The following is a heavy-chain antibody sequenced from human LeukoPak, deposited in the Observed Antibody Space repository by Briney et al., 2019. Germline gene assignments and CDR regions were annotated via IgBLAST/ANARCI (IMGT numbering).Heavy chain of an antibody. CDR1: GFTFSSYA. Sequence: PGGSLRLSCAASGFTFSSYAMHWVRQAPGKGLEWVAVISYDGSNKYYADSVKGRFTISRDNSKNTLYLQMNSLRAEDTAVYYCARDGGPAYCGGDCYSSFDYWGQGTLVTVSS. CDR2: ISYDGSNK. J-gene: IGHJ4*02. V-gene: IGHV3-30-3*01. CDR3: ARDGGPAYCGGDCYSSFDY. D-gene: IGHD2-21*02.